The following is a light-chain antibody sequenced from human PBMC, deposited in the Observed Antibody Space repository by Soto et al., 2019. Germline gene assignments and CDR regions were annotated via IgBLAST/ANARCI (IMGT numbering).Light chain of an antibody. CDR3: SSYTSTTTLGV. V-gene: IGLV2-14*03. Sequence: QSALAQPASVSGSPGQSITISCTGTRSALGDFNFVSWYQHHPGKAPKLIIFDVTTRPSGVSARFSGSKSGNTASLTISGLQDEDAADYYCSSYTSTTTLGVFGTGTKLTVL. CDR1: RSALGDFNF. J-gene: IGLJ1*01. CDR2: DVT.